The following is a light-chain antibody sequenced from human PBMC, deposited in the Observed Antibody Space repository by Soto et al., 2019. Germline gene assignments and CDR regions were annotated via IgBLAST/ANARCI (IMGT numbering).Light chain of an antibody. CDR1: QSVSSSY. CDR3: QHYGSSPPWT. CDR2: GAS. Sequence: EIVITHSPATLSVSPLEGASLXCRASQSVSSSYLAWYQQKPGQAPRVLIYGASSRATGIPDRFSGSGSATDFTLTISSLEPEDFAVYYCQHYGSSPPWTFGQGTRLEI. J-gene: IGKJ5*01. V-gene: IGKV3-20*01.